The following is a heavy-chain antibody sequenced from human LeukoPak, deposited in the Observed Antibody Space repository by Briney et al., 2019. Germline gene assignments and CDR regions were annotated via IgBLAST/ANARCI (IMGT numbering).Heavy chain of an antibody. Sequence: SETLSLTCTVSGGSISSYYWSWIRQPPGKGLEWIGYIYYSGSTNYNPSLKSRVIISIDTSKNQFSLRLSSLTAADTAVYYCARENDRYGRIDYWGQGTQVTVSS. CDR2: IYYSGST. CDR1: GGSISSYY. CDR3: ARENDRYGRIDY. J-gene: IGHJ4*02. D-gene: IGHD5-18*01. V-gene: IGHV4-59*01.